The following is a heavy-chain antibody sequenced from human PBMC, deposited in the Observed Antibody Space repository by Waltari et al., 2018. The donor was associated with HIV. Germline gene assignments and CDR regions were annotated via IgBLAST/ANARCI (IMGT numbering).Heavy chain of an antibody. J-gene: IGHJ4*02. V-gene: IGHV3-74*01. D-gene: IGHD1-26*01. Sequence: EVQLVESGGGSVQPGGSLRLSCAASGFTFSSYWMHWVRQAPGKGLVGVSRSNRDGGSTSDADSVKGRFTIYRDNAKNTVYLQMNSLRAEDTAVYYCARAGRDGKLPPDYWGQGTLVTVSS. CDR2: SNRDGGST. CDR3: ARAGRDGKLPPDY. CDR1: GFTFSSYW.